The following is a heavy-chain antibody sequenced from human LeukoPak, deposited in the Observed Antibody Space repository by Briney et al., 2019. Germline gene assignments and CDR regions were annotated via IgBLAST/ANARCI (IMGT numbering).Heavy chain of an antibody. Sequence: PGGSLRLSCAASGFTFSRYGMHWVRQAPGKGLEWVAFIEFDGSNKYYVESVKGRFTISRDNSKNTVYLQMNSLRSDDTDMYYCSRGGYQLLQYYFDYWGQGTLVTVSS. CDR1: GFTFSRYG. CDR3: SRGGYQLLQYYFDY. D-gene: IGHD2-2*01. J-gene: IGHJ4*02. V-gene: IGHV3-30*02. CDR2: IEFDGSNK.